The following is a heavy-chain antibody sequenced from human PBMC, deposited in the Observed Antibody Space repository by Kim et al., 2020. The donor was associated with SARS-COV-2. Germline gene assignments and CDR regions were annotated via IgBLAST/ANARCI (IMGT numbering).Heavy chain of an antibody. Sequence: SETLSLTCAVYGGSFSGYYWSWIRQPPGKGLEWIGEINHSGSTNYNPSLKSRVAISVDTSKNQFSLKLSSVTAADTAVYYCAIIGGTAAGIRRSSSHFDYWGQGTLVTVSS. CDR3: AIIGGTAAGIRRSSSHFDY. V-gene: IGHV4-34*01. CDR2: INHSGST. J-gene: IGHJ4*02. CDR1: GGSFSGYY. D-gene: IGHD6-13*01.